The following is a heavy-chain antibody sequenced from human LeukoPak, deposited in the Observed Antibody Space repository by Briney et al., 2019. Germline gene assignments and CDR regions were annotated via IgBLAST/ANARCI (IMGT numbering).Heavy chain of an antibody. Sequence: PGGSLRLSCAASGFTFSSYAMSWVRQAPGKGLEWVSAISGSGGSTYYADSVKVRFTISRDNSKNTLYLQMNSLRAEDTAVYYCAKFDYYDYVWGSYRYYYGMDVWGQGTTVTVSS. CDR2: ISGSGGST. J-gene: IGHJ6*02. CDR3: AKFDYYDYVWGSYRYYYGMDV. D-gene: IGHD3-16*02. V-gene: IGHV3-23*01. CDR1: GFTFSSYA.